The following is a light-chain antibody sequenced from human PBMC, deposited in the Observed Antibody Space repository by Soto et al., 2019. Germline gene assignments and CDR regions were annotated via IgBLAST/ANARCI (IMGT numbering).Light chain of an antibody. Sequence: DIVMTQSPLSLPVTPGEPASISCRSSQSLLHSDGYNYLDWYLQKPGQSPQLLFCLGSNRASGVPDRFSGSGSGTDFTLTISRVEAEDFGVYYCMQALQTPWTFGQGTQVEVK. V-gene: IGKV2-28*01. J-gene: IGKJ1*01. CDR3: MQALQTPWT. CDR2: LGS. CDR1: QSLLHSDGYNY.